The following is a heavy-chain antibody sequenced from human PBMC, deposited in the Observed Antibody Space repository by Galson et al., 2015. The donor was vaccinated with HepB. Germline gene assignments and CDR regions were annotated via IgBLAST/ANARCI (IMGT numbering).Heavy chain of an antibody. Sequence: SLRLSCAASGFTFSNYDIHWVRQATGKGLEWVSAIGTTGDTYYADSVKGRFTISRQNAKNSLHLQMNSLTAGDTAVYYCTRGVDATLARDDAFDIWGQGTMVTVSP. CDR2: IGTTGDT. CDR1: GFTFSNYD. J-gene: IGHJ3*02. D-gene: IGHD3-10*01. CDR3: TRGVDATLARDDAFDI. V-gene: IGHV3-13*01.